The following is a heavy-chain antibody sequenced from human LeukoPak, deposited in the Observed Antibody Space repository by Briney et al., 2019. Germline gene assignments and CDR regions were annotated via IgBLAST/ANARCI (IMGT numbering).Heavy chain of an antibody. D-gene: IGHD6-6*01. Sequence: SETLSLTCTVSGGSISSYYWSWIRQPPGKGLEWIGYIYTSGSTNYNPSLKSRVTISVDTSKNQFSLKLSSVTAADTAVYYCARHSVDSSSSGVNYYYYYMDVWGKGTTVTVSS. V-gene: IGHV4-4*09. CDR3: ARHSVDSSSSGVNYYYYYMDV. CDR2: IYTSGST. J-gene: IGHJ6*03. CDR1: GGSISSYY.